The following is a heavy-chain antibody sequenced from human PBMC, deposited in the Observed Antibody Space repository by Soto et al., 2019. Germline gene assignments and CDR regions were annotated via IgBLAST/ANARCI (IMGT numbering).Heavy chain of an antibody. J-gene: IGHJ4*02. D-gene: IGHD5-18*01. CDR1: GFTFSGSA. CDR2: IRSKANSYAT. Sequence: EVQLVESGGGLVQPGGSLKLSCAASGFTFSGSAMHWVRQASGKGLEWVGRIRSKANSYATAYVASVKGRFTISRDDSKNTAYLKMNSLKTEDTAVYYCTSQGYSYGFVYWGQGTLVTVSS. CDR3: TSQGYSYGFVY. V-gene: IGHV3-73*02.